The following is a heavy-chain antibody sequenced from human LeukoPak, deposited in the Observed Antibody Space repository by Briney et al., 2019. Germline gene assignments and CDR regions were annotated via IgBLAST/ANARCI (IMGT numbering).Heavy chain of an antibody. D-gene: IGHD6-6*01. CDR2: ISGSGGST. Sequence: GSLRLSCAASGFTFSSYAMSWVRQAPGKGLEWVSAISGSGGSTYYADSVKGRFTVSRDNSKNTLYLQMNSLRAEDTAVYYCARDGMSIAAREGFDYWGQGTLVTVSS. CDR3: ARDGMSIAAREGFDY. V-gene: IGHV3-23*01. J-gene: IGHJ4*02. CDR1: GFTFSSYA.